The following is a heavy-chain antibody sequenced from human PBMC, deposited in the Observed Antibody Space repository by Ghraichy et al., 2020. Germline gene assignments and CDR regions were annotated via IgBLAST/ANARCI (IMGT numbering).Heavy chain of an antibody. J-gene: IGHJ3*02. CDR3: ARTRIAVAADAFDI. CDR2: IYYSGST. Sequence: SETLSLTCTVSGGSIRSSSYYWGWIRQPPGKGLEWIGSIYYSGSTNYNSSLKSRVTISVDTSKNQFSLKVSSVTAADTAVYYCARTRIAVAADAFDIWGQGTMVTVSS. V-gene: IGHV4-39*01. CDR1: GGSIRSSSYY. D-gene: IGHD6-19*01.